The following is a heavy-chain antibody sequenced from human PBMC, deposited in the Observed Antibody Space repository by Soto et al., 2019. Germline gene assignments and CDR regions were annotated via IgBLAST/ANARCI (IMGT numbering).Heavy chain of an antibody. Sequence: EVQLVESGGGLVQPGGSLRLSCAASGFTFSTYWMTWVRQAPGKGLEWVAPVKQDGSEKYNVDSVKGRFTISRDNAKNSLYLQMNSLRAEDTAVYYCARGGGHTYGRLPGVYWGQGILVTVSS. D-gene: IGHD5-18*01. CDR3: ARGGGHTYGRLPGVY. V-gene: IGHV3-7*05. CDR2: VKQDGSEK. CDR1: GFTFSTYW. J-gene: IGHJ4*02.